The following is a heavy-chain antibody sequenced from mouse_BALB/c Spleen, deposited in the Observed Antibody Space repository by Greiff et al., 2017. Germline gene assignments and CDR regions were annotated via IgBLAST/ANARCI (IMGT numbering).Heavy chain of an antibody. CDR2: ISNLAYSI. V-gene: IGHV5-15*02. J-gene: IGHJ4*01. D-gene: IGHD4-1*02. Sequence: VQLKESGGGLVQPGGSRKLSCAASGFTFSDYGMAWVRQAPGKGPEWVAFISNLAYSIYYADTVTGRFTISRENAKNTLYLEMSSLRSEDTAMYYCARVSTGTDAMDYWGQGTSVTVSS. CDR1: GFTFSDYG. CDR3: ARVSTGTDAMDY.